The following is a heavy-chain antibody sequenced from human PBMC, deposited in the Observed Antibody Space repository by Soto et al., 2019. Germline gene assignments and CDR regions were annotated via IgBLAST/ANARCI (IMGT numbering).Heavy chain of an antibody. V-gene: IGHV3-21*01. Sequence: PGVSLRLACAASGFTFSSYSMKWARQAPGKGLEWVSSISSSSSYIYYAVSVKGRFTISRDNAKNSLCLQRNSLRADDTAVYYCARNRHPNLYGMDVWGQGTTVTVLL. CDR1: GFTFSSYS. J-gene: IGHJ6*02. CDR3: ARNRHPNLYGMDV. CDR2: ISSSSSYI.